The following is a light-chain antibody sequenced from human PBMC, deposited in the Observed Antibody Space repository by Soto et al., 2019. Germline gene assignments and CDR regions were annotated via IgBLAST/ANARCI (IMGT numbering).Light chain of an antibody. CDR3: QQRSNWPPSIT. Sequence: ESVETQSPATQSFAPGKRTTLRCRASQSVSSYLAWYQQKPGQAPRLLIYDASNRATGIPARFSGSGSGTDFTLTVSSLEPEDFAVYSCQQRSNWPPSITFGQGTRLEIK. J-gene: IGKJ5*01. CDR1: QSVSSY. CDR2: DAS. V-gene: IGKV3-11*01.